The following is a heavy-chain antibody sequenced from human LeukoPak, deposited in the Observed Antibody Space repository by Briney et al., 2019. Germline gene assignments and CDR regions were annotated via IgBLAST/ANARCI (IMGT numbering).Heavy chain of an antibody. V-gene: IGHV3-21*01. J-gene: IGHJ4*02. CDR1: GFTFSSYS. CDR3: ARDRNYYGSGSNFDY. Sequence: GGSLRLSCAASGFTFSSYSMNWVRQAPGKGLEWVSSISSSSSYIYYADSVKGRFTISRDNAKTSLYLQMNSLRAQDTAVYYCARDRNYYGSGSNFDYWGQGTLVTVSS. CDR2: ISSSSSYI. D-gene: IGHD3-10*01.